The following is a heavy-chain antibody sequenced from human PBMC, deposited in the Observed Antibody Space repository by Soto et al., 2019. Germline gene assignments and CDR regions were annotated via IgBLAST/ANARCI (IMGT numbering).Heavy chain of an antibody. CDR1: GFTFSSYA. Sequence: EVQLLESGGGLVQPGGSLRLSCAASGFTFSSYAMSWVRQAPGKGLEWVSAISDSGGSTYYADSVKGRFTISRDNSKNTLYLQMNSLRAEDTAVYYCASYGYHHAAFDIWGQGTMVTVSS. J-gene: IGHJ3*02. CDR2: ISDSGGST. V-gene: IGHV3-23*01. D-gene: IGHD5-18*01. CDR3: ASYGYHHAAFDI.